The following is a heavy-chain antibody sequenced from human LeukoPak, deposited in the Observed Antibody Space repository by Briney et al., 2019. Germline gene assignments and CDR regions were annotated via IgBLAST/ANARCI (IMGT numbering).Heavy chain of an antibody. CDR1: GFTFSSYG. CDR2: ISYDGSNK. V-gene: IGHV3-30*18. CDR3: AKDEYYYDSSGYYAGDWFDP. Sequence: GGSLRLSCAASGFTFSSYGMHWVRQAPGKGLEWVAVISYDGSNKYYADSVKDRFTISRDNSKNTLYLQMNSLRAEDTAVCYCAKDEYYYDSSGYYAGDWFDPWGQGTLVTVSS. D-gene: IGHD3-22*01. J-gene: IGHJ5*02.